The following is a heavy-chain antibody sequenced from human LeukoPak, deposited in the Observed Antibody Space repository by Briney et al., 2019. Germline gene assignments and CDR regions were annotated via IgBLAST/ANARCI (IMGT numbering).Heavy chain of an antibody. J-gene: IGHJ4*02. CDR3: ARDSRLTGYFDY. CDR1: GASFSGYY. CDR2: IYTSGST. V-gene: IGHV4-4*07. D-gene: IGHD3-22*01. Sequence: PSETLSLTCAVYGASFSGYYWSWIRQPAGKGLGWLGRIYTSGSTNYNPSLKSRVTISVDTSKNQFSLKLSSVTAADTAVYYCARDSRLTGYFDYWGQGTLVTVSS.